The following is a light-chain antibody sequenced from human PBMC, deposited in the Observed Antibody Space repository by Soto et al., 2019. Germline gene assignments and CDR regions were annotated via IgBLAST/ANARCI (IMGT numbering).Light chain of an antibody. J-gene: IGLJ3*02. CDR3: VLYMGSGIWV. Sequence: QTVVTQEPSFSVSPGGTVTLTCGLSSGSVATSNYPSWYQQTPGQAPRTLIHSTNTRSSGVPDRFSGSILGNKAALTITGAQADDESDYYCVLYMGSGIWVFGGGTQLTVL. V-gene: IGLV8-61*01. CDR1: SGSVATSNY. CDR2: STN.